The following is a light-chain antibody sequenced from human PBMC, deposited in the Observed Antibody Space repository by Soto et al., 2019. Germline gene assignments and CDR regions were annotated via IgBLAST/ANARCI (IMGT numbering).Light chain of an antibody. CDR2: EVT. J-gene: IGLJ1*01. CDR3: SSYTTSSTRV. Sequence: QSDLTQPASLSGSPGQSIAISCTGSISDVGIYNYVSWYQQHPGKVPKLIIYEVTNRPSGVSNRFSGSKSGNTASLTISGLQAEDEADYYCSSYTTSSTRVFGTGTKVTVL. CDR1: ISDVGIYNY. V-gene: IGLV2-14*01.